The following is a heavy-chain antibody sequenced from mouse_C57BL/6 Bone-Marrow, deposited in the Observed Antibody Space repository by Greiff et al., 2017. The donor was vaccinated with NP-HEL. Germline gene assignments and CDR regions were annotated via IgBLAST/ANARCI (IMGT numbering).Heavy chain of an antibody. CDR3: ASPYVSSPYYAMDY. CDR1: GYTFTSYT. J-gene: IGHJ4*01. D-gene: IGHD1-1*01. V-gene: IGHV1-4*01. Sequence: VQLQQSGAELARPGASVKMSCKASGYTFTSYTMHWVKQRPGQGLEWIGYINPSSGYTKYNQKFKDKATLTVDKSTSTAYLQLSILTSEDSAVYYCASPYVSSPYYAMDYWFQGTSVTVSS. CDR2: INPSSGYT.